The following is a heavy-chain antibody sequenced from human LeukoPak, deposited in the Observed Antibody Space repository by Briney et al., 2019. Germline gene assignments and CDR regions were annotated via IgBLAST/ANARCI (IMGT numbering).Heavy chain of an antibody. D-gene: IGHD6-19*01. Sequence: PGGSLRLSCATSGFTFSNYAMSWVRQAPGKGLEWVSGISGSGGSTYYADSVKGRFTISRDSSKNTLYLQINSLRAEDTAVYYCARTRELRQWLIPFDYWGQGTLVTDSS. CDR1: GFTFSNYA. CDR3: ARTRELRQWLIPFDY. CDR2: ISGSGGST. J-gene: IGHJ4*02. V-gene: IGHV3-23*01.